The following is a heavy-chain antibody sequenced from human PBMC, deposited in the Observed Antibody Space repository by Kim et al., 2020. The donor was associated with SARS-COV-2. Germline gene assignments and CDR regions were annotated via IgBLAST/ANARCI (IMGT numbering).Heavy chain of an antibody. J-gene: IGHJ5*02. CDR1: GGSITSGGYY. D-gene: IGHD2-21*01. CDR2: IDYTGST. CDR3: AREVLGYSDGYGPSHWFDA. V-gene: IGHV4-31*03. Sequence: SETLSLTCTVSGGSITSGGYYWTWIRQHAGQGLEWIGYIDYTGSTYYNPSLKSRVTISGDRSKNQLSLNLSSVTAADTAVYYCAREVLGYSDGYGPSHWFDAGGQGTLVTVSS.